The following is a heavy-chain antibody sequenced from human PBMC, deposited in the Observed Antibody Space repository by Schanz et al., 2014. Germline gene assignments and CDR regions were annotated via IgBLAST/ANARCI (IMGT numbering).Heavy chain of an antibody. J-gene: IGHJ4*02. Sequence: QVQLVQSGAEVKKPGASVKVSCKASGYTFTSYYMHWVRQAPGQGLEWMGIINPSGGSTSYAQKFQGRVTMTRDTSTSTVYMELSSLRSEDTAMYYCATGPHIVVAFDYWGQGTLVTVSS. CDR1: GYTFTSYY. CDR3: ATGPHIVVAFDY. V-gene: IGHV1-46*01. CDR2: INPSGGST. D-gene: IGHD2-21*01.